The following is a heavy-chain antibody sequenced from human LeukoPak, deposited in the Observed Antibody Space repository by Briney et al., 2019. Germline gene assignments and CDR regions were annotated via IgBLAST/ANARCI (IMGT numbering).Heavy chain of an antibody. J-gene: IGHJ4*02. CDR1: GFTFSGSG. CDR2: IRSKANSYAT. D-gene: IGHD1-26*01. V-gene: IGHV3-73*01. CDR3: TTQVVGDRPG. Sequence: GGSLKLSCAASGFTFSGSGVHWVRQASGKGLEWVGRIRSKANSYATAYAASGKGRFTISRDDSKNTAYLQMNSLKTEDTAVYYCTTQVVGDRPGWGQGTLVTVSS.